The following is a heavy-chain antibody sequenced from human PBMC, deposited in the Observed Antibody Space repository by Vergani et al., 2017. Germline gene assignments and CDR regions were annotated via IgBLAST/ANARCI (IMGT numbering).Heavy chain of an antibody. CDR1: GDSISSRNCY. Sequence: QVQLQESGPGLVKPSETLSLTCTVSGDSISSRNCYWGWIRQPPGKGLEWIGSLFYGATAYYNPSLESRVIISIVTSKNQFSLRLSSVNAADTAVYYCARVNGVYMRRYEYWGQGTLVAVSS. CDR2: LFYGATA. D-gene: IGHD4-17*01. V-gene: IGHV4-39*02. CDR3: ARVNGVYMRRYEY. J-gene: IGHJ4*02.